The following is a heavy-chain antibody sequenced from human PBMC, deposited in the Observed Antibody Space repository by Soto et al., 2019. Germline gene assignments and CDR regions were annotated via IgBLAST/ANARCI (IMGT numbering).Heavy chain of an antibody. D-gene: IGHD3-3*01. CDR2: ISAYNGNT. CDR1: GYTFTSYG. V-gene: IGHV1-18*03. CDR3: ARRDYDCWSGFQW. J-gene: IGHJ4*02. Sequence: QVQLVQSGAEVKKPGASVKVSCRASGYTFTSYGISWVRQAPGQGLEWMGWISAYNGNTNYAQKLQDRVTMTTDTSTSKAYMEVGSLKSDDMAVYYGARRDYDCWSGFQWWGQGTLVTVSS.